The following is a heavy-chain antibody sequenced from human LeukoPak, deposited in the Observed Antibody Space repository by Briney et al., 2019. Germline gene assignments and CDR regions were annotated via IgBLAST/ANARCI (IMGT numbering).Heavy chain of an antibody. CDR2: IYGSGRT. J-gene: IGHJ4*02. Sequence: SETLSLTCTVSGDSISSGSYYWSWIRQPAGKGLEWIGRIYGSGRTNYNLSLKSRVTISVDTSKNQFSLRLSSVTAADTAVYYCARGGITIFGVMLPPDYWGQGTLVTVSS. CDR1: GDSISSGSYY. D-gene: IGHD3-3*01. V-gene: IGHV4-61*02. CDR3: ARGGITIFGVMLPPDY.